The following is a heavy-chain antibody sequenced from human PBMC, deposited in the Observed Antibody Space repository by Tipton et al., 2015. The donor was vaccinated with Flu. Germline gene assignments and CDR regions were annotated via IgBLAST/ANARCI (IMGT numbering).Heavy chain of an antibody. V-gene: IGHV1-8*01. Sequence: QLVQSGAEVKKPGASVKVSCKASGYTFTSYDINWVRQATGQGLEWMGWMNPNSGNTGYAHKFQGRVTMTRNTSISTAYMELSSLRSEDTAVYYCARSSIAARPYPPYYGMDVWGQGTTVTVSS. D-gene: IGHD6-6*01. CDR1: GYTFTSYD. J-gene: IGHJ6*02. CDR3: ARSSIAARPYPPYYGMDV. CDR2: MNPNSGNT.